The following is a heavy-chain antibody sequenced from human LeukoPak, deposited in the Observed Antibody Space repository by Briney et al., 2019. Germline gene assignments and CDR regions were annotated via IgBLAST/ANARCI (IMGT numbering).Heavy chain of an antibody. CDR3: ARDKMRGGMDV. CDR1: GFTFSSYA. J-gene: IGHJ6*02. D-gene: IGHD5-24*01. Sequence: GGSLRPSCAASGFTFSSYAMHWVRQAPGKGLEWVAVISYDGSNKYYADSVKGRFTISRDNSKNTLYLQMNSLRAEDTAVYYCARDKMRGGMDVWGQGTTVTVSS. CDR2: ISYDGSNK. V-gene: IGHV3-30*04.